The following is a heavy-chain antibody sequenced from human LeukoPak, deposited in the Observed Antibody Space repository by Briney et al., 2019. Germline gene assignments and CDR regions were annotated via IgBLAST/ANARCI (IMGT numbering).Heavy chain of an antibody. CDR2: ISSSSSYI. CDR1: GFTFSSYS. Sequence: GGSLRLSCAASGFTFSSYSMNWVRQAPGKGLEWVSSISSSSSYIYYADSVKGRFTISRDNAKNSLYLQMNSLRAEDTAVYYCARVFSGGSYYAAYYYYYMDVWGKGTTVTVSS. CDR3: ARVFSGGSYYAAYYYYYMDV. J-gene: IGHJ6*03. D-gene: IGHD1-26*01. V-gene: IGHV3-21*01.